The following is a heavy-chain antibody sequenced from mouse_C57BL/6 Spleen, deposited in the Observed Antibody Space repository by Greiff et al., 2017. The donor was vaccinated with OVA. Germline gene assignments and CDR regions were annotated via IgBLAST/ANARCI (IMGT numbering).Heavy chain of an antibody. J-gene: IGHJ2*01. V-gene: IGHV1-50*01. CDR3: ARGDYGSPLYYFDY. Sequence: VQLQQPGAELVKPGASVKLSCKASGYTFTSYWMQWVKQRPGQGLEWIGEIDPSDSYTNYNQKFKGKATLTVDTSSSTAYMQLSSLTSEDSAVYYCARGDYGSPLYYFDYWGQGTTLTVSS. CDR2: IDPSDSYT. D-gene: IGHD1-1*01. CDR1: GYTFTSYW.